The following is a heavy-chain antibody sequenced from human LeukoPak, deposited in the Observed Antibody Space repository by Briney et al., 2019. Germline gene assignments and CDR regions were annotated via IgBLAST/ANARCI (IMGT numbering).Heavy chain of an antibody. CDR3: AKDLTSWNY. J-gene: IGHJ4*02. V-gene: IGHV3-23*01. CDR1: GFTFSSYG. D-gene: IGHD2-2*01. CDR2: ISGSGENT. Sequence: PGGSLRLSCAASGFTFSSYGIPWVGQAPGKGLEWVSGISGSGENTYYADSVKGRFTISRDNSKNTLYLQMNSLRAEDTALYYCAKDLTSWNYWGQGTLVTVSS.